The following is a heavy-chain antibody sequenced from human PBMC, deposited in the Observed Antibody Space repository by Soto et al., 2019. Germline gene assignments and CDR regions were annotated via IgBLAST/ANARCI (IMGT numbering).Heavy chain of an antibody. Sequence: GGSLRLSCAASGFTFSSYAMSWVRQAPGKGLEWVSAISGSGGTTYYADSVKGRFTISRDNSKNTLYLQMNSLRAEDTAVYYCAKDQSPAITMIVVVSEDRGWFDPWGQGTLVTVSS. CDR2: ISGSGGTT. CDR1: GFTFSSYA. CDR3: AKDQSPAITMIVVVSEDRGWFDP. V-gene: IGHV3-23*01. J-gene: IGHJ5*02. D-gene: IGHD3-22*01.